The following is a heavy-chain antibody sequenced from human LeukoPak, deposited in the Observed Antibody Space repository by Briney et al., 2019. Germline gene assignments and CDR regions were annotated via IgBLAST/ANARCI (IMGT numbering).Heavy chain of an antibody. D-gene: IGHD6-19*01. J-gene: IGHJ4*02. CDR2: IGGSGDKT. CDR3: VRRGDASSGWGYHDY. V-gene: IGHV3-23*01. CDR1: GFTFNRNA. Sequence: GGSLRLSCAASGFTFNRNAISWLRQAPGKGLEWVSTIGGSGDKTFYADSVKGRFTISRDNYKNMLHLQMSSLTGEDTALYYCVRRGDASSGWGYHDYWGQGALVTVSS.